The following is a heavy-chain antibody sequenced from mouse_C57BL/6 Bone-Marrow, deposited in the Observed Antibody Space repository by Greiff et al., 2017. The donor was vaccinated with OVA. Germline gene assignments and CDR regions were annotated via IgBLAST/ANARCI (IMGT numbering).Heavy chain of an antibody. D-gene: IGHD1-1*01. Sequence: EVQLMESGGGLVQPGESLKLSCESNEYEFPSHDLSWVRKTPEKRLELVAAINSDGGSTYYPDTMERRFIISRDNTKKTLYLQMSSLRSEDTALYYYARHDSLLGAMDYWGQGTSVTVSS. V-gene: IGHV5-2*01. CDR1: EYEFPSHD. CDR2: INSDGGST. CDR3: ARHDSLLGAMDY. J-gene: IGHJ4*01.